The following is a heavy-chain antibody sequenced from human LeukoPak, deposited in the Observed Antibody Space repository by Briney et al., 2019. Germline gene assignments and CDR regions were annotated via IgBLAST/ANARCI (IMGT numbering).Heavy chain of an antibody. CDR2: IDWDDDK. V-gene: IGHV2-70*11. CDR1: GFSLSTSGMC. CDR3: ARTYYDFWSGSIYFDY. D-gene: IGHD3-3*01. Sequence: ESGPTLVNPTQTLTLTCTFSGFSLSTSGMCVSWIRQPPGKALEWLARIDWDDDKYYSTSLKTRLTISKDTSKNQVVLTMTNMDPVDTATYYCARTYYDFWSGSIYFDYWGQGTLVTVSS. J-gene: IGHJ4*02.